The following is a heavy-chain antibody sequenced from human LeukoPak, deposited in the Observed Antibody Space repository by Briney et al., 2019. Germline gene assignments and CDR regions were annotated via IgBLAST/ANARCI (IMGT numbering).Heavy chain of an antibody. CDR1: GYTFTSYV. CDR2: ISAYNGNT. Sequence: GASVKVSCKSSGYTFTSYVISWLRQAPGQGLDWMGWISAYNGNTNYAQKLQGRVTMTTDTSTSTAYMELRSLRSDDTAVYYCARDLGMVRGVNHDYWGQGTLVTVSS. V-gene: IGHV1-18*01. D-gene: IGHD3-10*01. J-gene: IGHJ4*02. CDR3: ARDLGMVRGVNHDY.